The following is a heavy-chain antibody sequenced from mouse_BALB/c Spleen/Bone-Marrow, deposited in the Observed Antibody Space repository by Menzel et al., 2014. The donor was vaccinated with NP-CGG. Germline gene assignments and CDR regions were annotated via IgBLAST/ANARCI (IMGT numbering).Heavy chain of an antibody. J-gene: IGHJ2*01. V-gene: IGHV3-8*02. Sequence: EVKLMESGPSLVKPSQTLFLTRSVTGDSITSGYWNWIRKFPGNKLEYMGYISYSGSTYYNPSLKSRISITRDTSKNQYYLQLNSVTTEDTATFYCARYNGNYFDYWGQGTTLTVSS. D-gene: IGHD2-1*01. CDR2: ISYSGST. CDR1: GDSITSGY. CDR3: ARYNGNYFDY.